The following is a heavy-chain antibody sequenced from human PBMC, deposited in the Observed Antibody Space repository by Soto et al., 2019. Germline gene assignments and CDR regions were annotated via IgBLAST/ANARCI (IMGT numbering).Heavy chain of an antibody. V-gene: IGHV3-30*18. CDR2: ISYDGSNK. CDR3: AKAGPGSWYQDY. Sequence: QVQLVESGGGVVQPGRSLRLSCAASGFTFSSYGMHWVRQAPGKGLEWVAVISYDGSNKYYADSVKGRFTISRDNSKNTLYLQMNSVRAEDTAVYYCAKAGPGSWYQDYWGQGTLVTVSS. D-gene: IGHD6-13*01. J-gene: IGHJ4*02. CDR1: GFTFSSYG.